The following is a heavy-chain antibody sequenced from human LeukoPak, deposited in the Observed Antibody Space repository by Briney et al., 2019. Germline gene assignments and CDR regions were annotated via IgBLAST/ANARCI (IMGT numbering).Heavy chain of an antibody. CDR1: GYTFTSYG. J-gene: IGHJ4*02. CDR2: INPSGGST. V-gene: IGHV1-46*03. Sequence: ASVKVSCKASGYTFTSYGISWVRQAPGQGLEWMGIINPSGGSTSYAQKFQGRVTMTRDTSTSTVYMELSSLRSEDTAVYYCAVLMVYAIRPIDYWGQGTLVTVSS. D-gene: IGHD2-8*01. CDR3: AVLMVYAIRPIDY.